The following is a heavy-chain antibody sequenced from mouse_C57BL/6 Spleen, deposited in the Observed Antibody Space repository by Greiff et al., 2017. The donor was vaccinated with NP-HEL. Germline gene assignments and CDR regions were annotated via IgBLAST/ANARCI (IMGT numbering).Heavy chain of an antibody. CDR1: GFTFTDYY. CDR2: IRNKANGYTT. J-gene: IGHJ1*03. D-gene: IGHD4-1*01. V-gene: IGHV7-3*01. CDR3: ARTGRYFDV. Sequence: EVHLVESGGGLVQPGGSLSLSCAASGFTFTDYYMSWVCQPPGKALEWLGFIRNKANGYTTEYSASVKGRFTISRDNSQSILYLQMNALRAEDSATYYCARTGRYFDVWGTGTTVTVSS.